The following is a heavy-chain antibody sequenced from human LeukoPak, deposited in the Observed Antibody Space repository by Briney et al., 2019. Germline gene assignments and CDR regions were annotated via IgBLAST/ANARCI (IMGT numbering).Heavy chain of an antibody. CDR3: ARSLYGSGTYHIDY. Sequence: GGSLTLSCAASGFILSRNGMHWVRQAPGKGLEWVAFIRYDGTNKYYADSVKGRFTISRDNSKNTLCLQMNSLRGEDTAVYYCARSLYGSGTYHIDYWGQGTLVTVSS. J-gene: IGHJ4*02. CDR1: GFILSRNG. CDR2: IRYDGTNK. D-gene: IGHD3-10*01. V-gene: IGHV3-30*02.